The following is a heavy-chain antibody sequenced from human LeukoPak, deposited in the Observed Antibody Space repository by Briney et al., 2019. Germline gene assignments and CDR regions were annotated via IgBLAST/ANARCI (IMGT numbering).Heavy chain of an antibody. CDR3: ARRFSLLWFGESTRGYYYYMDV. Sequence: TSETLSLTCAVYGGSFSGYYWSWIRQPPGKGLEWIGEINHSGSTDYNPSLKSRVTISVDTSKNQFSLKLSSVTAADTAVYYCARRFSLLWFGESTRGYYYYMDVWGKGTTVTISS. CDR2: INHSGST. J-gene: IGHJ6*03. CDR1: GGSFSGYY. V-gene: IGHV4-34*01. D-gene: IGHD3-10*01.